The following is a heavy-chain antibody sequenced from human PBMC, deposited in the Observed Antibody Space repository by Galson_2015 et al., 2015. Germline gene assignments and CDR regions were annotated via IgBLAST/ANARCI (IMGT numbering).Heavy chain of an antibody. CDR2: IYHSGST. CDR1: GGSISSYY. Sequence: TLSLTCTVSGGSISSYYWSWIRQPPGKGLEWIGEIYHSGSTHYNPSLKSRVTISVDKSKNQFSLKLSSVTAADTAVYYCARGTRNPNRDGMDVWGQGTTVTVSS. CDR3: ARGTRNPNRDGMDV. V-gene: IGHV4-59*12. J-gene: IGHJ6*02. D-gene: IGHD1-14*01.